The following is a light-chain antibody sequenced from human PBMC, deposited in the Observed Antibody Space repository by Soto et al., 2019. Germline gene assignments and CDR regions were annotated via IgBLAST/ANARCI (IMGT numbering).Light chain of an antibody. CDR3: GTWDSCLSAGQ. V-gene: IGLV1-51*01. CDR1: SSNIGNNY. Sequence: QSVLTQPPSVSAAPGQTVTISCSGSSSNIGNNYVSWYQQLPVAAPRLLIYDDDERPSGIPDRFSGSKSGTSATLAITGLQTGDESDSYGGTWDSCLSAGQIGEGPKLTVL. CDR2: DDD. J-gene: IGLJ2*01.